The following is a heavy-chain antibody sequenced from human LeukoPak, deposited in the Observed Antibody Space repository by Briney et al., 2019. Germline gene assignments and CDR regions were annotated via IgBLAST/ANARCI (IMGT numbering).Heavy chain of an antibody. CDR3: ARVGYSSGWRGFDY. D-gene: IGHD6-19*01. Sequence: GGSLRLSCAASGFTVSSNYMSWVRQAPGKGLEWVSVIYSGGSTYYADSVKGRFTISRDNSKNTLYLQTNSLRAEDTAVYYCARVGYSSGWRGFDYWGQGTLVTVSS. J-gene: IGHJ4*02. V-gene: IGHV3-53*01. CDR2: IYSGGST. CDR1: GFTVSSNY.